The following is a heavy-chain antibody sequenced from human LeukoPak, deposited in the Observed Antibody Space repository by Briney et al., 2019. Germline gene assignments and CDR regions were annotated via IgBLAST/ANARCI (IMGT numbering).Heavy chain of an antibody. D-gene: IGHD4-17*01. CDR2: IIPILGTA. Sequence: SVKVSCKASGGTLSSYAFSWVRQAPGQGLEWMGRIIPILGTANYAQTFQGRVTITADKSTSTAYMELSSLRSEDTAVYYCARVPYYYGDYFQAFDMWGQGTMVTVSS. CDR3: ARVPYYYGDYFQAFDM. J-gene: IGHJ3*02. V-gene: IGHV1-69*04. CDR1: GGTLSSYA.